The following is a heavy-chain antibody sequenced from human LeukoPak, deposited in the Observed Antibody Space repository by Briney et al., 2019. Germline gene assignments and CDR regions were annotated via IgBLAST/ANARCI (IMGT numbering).Heavy chain of an antibody. CDR2: ISYDISKT. D-gene: IGHD1-26*01. J-gene: IGHJ4*02. Sequence: PGGSLRLSCTASGFTFSSYALHWVRQAPGKGLEWVAAISYDISKTFYGDPVKGRFTISRDNSKKTLYLQMDSLRPDDTAVYYCATGSIVGVRQARDYWGRGTLATVSS. CDR3: ATGSIVGVRQARDY. CDR1: GFTFSSYA. V-gene: IGHV3-30-3*01.